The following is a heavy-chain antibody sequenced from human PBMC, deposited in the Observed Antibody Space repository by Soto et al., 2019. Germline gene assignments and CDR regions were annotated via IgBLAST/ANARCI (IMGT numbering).Heavy chain of an antibody. Sequence: SETLSLTCAVSGGSISSGAYSWSWIRQPPGKGLEWVGYIYHSGSTYYNPSLKSRVTISVDRSKNRFSLNLNSVTAADTAVYYCARWDYDSSGSFDYWGQGTLVTVSS. CDR1: GGSISSGAYS. CDR2: IYHSGST. V-gene: IGHV4-30-2*01. CDR3: ARWDYDSSGSFDY. D-gene: IGHD3-22*01. J-gene: IGHJ4*02.